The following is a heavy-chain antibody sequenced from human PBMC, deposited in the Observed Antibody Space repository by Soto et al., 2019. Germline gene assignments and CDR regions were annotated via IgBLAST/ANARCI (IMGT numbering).Heavy chain of an antibody. J-gene: IGHJ5*02. D-gene: IGHD3-3*01. CDR1: GLTVSSSY. Sequence: LRLSCFASGLTVSSSYMGWVRQAPGKGLQWVSVIYSAGSTYYANSVKGRFTISRDISTNMVYLQMSSLTDEDTAVYYCARGQRFSDWFDPWGQGTLVTVSS. CDR2: IYSAGST. V-gene: IGHV3-53*01. CDR3: ARGQRFSDWFDP.